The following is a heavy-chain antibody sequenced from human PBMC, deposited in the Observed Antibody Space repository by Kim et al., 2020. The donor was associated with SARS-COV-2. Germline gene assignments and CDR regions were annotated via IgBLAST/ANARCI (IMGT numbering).Heavy chain of an antibody. Sequence: GGSLRLSCVASGFTFRCYSMPWARQAPGKGLKCLSGTNHDGSLTYYADAARGRFTISRDNPKNTLFLQLNSLRAEDTALYSCAKRNPLTRYGYEALDILG. CDR1: GFTFRCYS. D-gene: IGHD3-9*01. J-gene: IGHJ3*02. CDR2: TNHDGSLT. V-gene: IGHV3-74*01. CDR3: AKRNPLTRYGYEALDI.